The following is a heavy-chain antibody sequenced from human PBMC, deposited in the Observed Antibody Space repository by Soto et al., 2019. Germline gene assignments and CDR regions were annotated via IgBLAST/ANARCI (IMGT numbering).Heavy chain of an antibody. Sequence: AGGSLTLSCAASGFTFSSDSINWVRQAQGTGLERVSSISSSNSYRYYADPAKDRLTISTDDATNKLYLQKISPRAAATAAYYYAIGLFADSHYGLDVWGQGTTVTVSS. CDR1: GFTFSSDS. D-gene: IGHD2-15*01. J-gene: IGHJ6*02. CDR2: ISSSNSYR. V-gene: IGHV3-21*01. CDR3: AIGLFADSHYGLDV.